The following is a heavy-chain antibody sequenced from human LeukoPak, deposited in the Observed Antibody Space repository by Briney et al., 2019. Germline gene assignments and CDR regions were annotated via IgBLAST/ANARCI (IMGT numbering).Heavy chain of an antibody. CDR1: GYTFTNYG. Sequence: GASVKVSCKASGYTFTNYGFSWVRQAPGQGLEWMGWISAYNGYTDYAQKFQFRVTMTTDTSTSTAYMELRSLRSDDTAVYYCARDKAVTTVVTQHFQHWGQGTLVTVSS. J-gene: IGHJ1*01. CDR2: ISAYNGYT. V-gene: IGHV1-18*01. CDR3: ARDKAVTTVVTQHFQH. D-gene: IGHD4-23*01.